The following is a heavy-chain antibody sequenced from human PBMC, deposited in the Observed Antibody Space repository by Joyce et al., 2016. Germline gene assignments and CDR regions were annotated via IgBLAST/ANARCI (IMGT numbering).Heavy chain of an antibody. CDR2: IQPGDSDT. CDR3: ARRFDY. CDR1: GYTFSGYW. J-gene: IGHJ4*02. V-gene: IGHV5-51*01. Sequence: EVLLMQSGPEVKKPGESLKISCQSSGYTFSGYWIGWVRQRPGKGLEGMGIIQPGDSDTRYSPSFQGQVTISVDKSINTAYLQWRTLRASDTAMYYCARRFDYWGQGTLVTVSS.